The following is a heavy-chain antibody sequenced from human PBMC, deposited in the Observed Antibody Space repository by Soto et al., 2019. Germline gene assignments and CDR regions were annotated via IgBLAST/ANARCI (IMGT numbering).Heavy chain of an antibody. J-gene: IGHJ6*02. CDR2: ISNSSFYI. D-gene: IGHD3-3*01. Sequence: EMQLVESGGGLVKPGGSLRRSCAASGFTFSDYTITWVRQAPGKGLDWVSSISNSSFYIYYADSVRGRFTVSRDNAKRSLYPQLNSLRAEDTAVYYCARDLEWLFGKFYYGMDDVGQGTTVTVSS. V-gene: IGHV3-21*01. CDR3: ARDLEWLFGKFYYGMDD. CDR1: GFTFSDYT.